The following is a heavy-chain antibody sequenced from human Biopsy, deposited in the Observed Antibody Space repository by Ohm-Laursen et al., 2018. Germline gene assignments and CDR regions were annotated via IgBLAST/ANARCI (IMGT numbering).Heavy chain of an antibody. J-gene: IGHJ4*02. CDR1: GFTFSRSV. Sequence: SLRLSCAASGFTFSRSVMHWVRQAPGKGLMWVANINQDGSEKYYVDSVKGRFTISRDNAKDSLDLQMSSLRVEDTALYYCASAHQYCSATTCNGGSDFWGQGTLVTVSS. CDR2: INQDGSEK. D-gene: IGHD2-15*01. V-gene: IGHV3-7*01. CDR3: ASAHQYCSATTCNGGSDF.